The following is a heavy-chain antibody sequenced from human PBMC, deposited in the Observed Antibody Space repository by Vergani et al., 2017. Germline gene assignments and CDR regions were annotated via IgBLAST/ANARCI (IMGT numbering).Heavy chain of an antibody. CDR1: GGSISSYY. D-gene: IGHD2-21*02. Sequence: QVQLQESGPGLVKPSETLSLTCPVSGGSISSYYWSWIRQPPGKGLEWIGYIHYRGSTNYNPSLMSRVNISVDTSKNQCSLKLSSVTAADTAVYYCARNPYCGGDCYSDAFYIWGQGTMVTVSS. CDR2: IHYRGST. J-gene: IGHJ3*02. CDR3: ARNPYCGGDCYSDAFYI. V-gene: IGHV4-59*01.